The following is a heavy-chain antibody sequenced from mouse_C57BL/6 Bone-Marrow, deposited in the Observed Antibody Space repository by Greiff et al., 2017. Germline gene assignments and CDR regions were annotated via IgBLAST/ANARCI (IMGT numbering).Heavy chain of an antibody. Sequence: EVQLQQSVAELVRPGASVKLSCTASGFNIKNTYMHWVKQRPEQGLEWIGRIDPANGNTKYAPKFQGKDTITADTSSNTAYLQLSSLTSEDTAIYYCASPYYYGSSPFAYWGQGTLVTVSA. CDR3: ASPYYYGSSPFAY. CDR2: IDPANGNT. J-gene: IGHJ3*01. V-gene: IGHV14-3*01. D-gene: IGHD1-1*01. CDR1: GFNIKNTY.